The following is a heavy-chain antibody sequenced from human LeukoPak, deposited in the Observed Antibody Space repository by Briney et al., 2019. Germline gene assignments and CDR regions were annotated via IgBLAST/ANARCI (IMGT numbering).Heavy chain of an antibody. CDR1: GYTFTSYG. Sequence: ASVTVSCKASGYTFTSYGVSWVRQAPGQGLEWMGWISAYNGNTNYAQKLQGRVTITTDTSTSTAYMELRSLRSDDTAVYYCARVDHCSSTSCYIYYYYGMDVWGQGTTVTVSS. CDR2: ISAYNGNT. J-gene: IGHJ6*02. V-gene: IGHV1-18*01. D-gene: IGHD2-2*01. CDR3: ARVDHCSSTSCYIYYYYGMDV.